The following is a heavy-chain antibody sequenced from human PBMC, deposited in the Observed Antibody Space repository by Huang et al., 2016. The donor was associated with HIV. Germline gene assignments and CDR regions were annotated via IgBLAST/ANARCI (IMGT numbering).Heavy chain of an antibody. CDR3: ATKTAAMDI. D-gene: IGHD1-7*01. CDR2: IKQDESEK. CDR1: TFTFGAYW. Sequence: VESGGRLVQPGGSIRLSCVGSTFTFGAYWMSWVRQSQGKGLEWVANIKQDESEKYDVESVKGRFNISRDNAKKVLFLEMNNVRVEDTATYYCATKTAAMDIWGQGTTVTVS. J-gene: IGHJ6*02. V-gene: IGHV3-7*01.